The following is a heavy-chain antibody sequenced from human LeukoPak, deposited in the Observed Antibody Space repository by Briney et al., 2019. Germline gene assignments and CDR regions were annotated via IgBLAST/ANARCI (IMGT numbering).Heavy chain of an antibody. J-gene: IGHJ4*02. CDR3: ARHGRMGTINPSY. D-gene: IGHD5-24*01. V-gene: IGHV4-39*01. Sequence: PSETLSLTCTVSGGSISNSSYYWGWIRQPPGKGLEWIGNMYYSGSTYYNPSLKSRATISVDTSKNQFSLKLSSVTAADTAVYYCARHGRMGTINPSYWGQGTLVTVSS. CDR1: GGSISNSSYY. CDR2: MYYSGST.